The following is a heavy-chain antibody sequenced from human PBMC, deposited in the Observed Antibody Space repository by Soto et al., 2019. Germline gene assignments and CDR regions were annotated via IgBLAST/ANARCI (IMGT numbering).Heavy chain of an antibody. CDR2: INPSGGST. CDR3: GQQTRNYYFGMDV. J-gene: IGHJ6*02. CDR1: GYTFTSYY. V-gene: IGHV1-46*01. Sequence: VKVSCKASGYTFTSYYMHWVRQAPGQGLEWMGIINPSGGSTSYAQKFQGRVTMTRDTSTSTVYMELSSLRSEDTAVYYCGQQTRNYYFGMDVWGQGTTVTVSS.